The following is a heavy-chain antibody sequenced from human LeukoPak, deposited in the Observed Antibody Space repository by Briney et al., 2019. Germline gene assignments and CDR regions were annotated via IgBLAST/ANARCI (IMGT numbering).Heavy chain of an antibody. Sequence: GGSLRLSCAASGSTVSSNYMSWVRQAPGKGLEWVSVIYSGGSTYYADSVKGRFTISRDNPKNTLYLQMNSLRAEDTAVYYCARVPTMVRGVVDYWGQGTLVTVSS. CDR2: IYSGGST. V-gene: IGHV3-53*01. D-gene: IGHD3-10*01. CDR3: ARVPTMVRGVVDY. CDR1: GSTVSSNY. J-gene: IGHJ4*02.